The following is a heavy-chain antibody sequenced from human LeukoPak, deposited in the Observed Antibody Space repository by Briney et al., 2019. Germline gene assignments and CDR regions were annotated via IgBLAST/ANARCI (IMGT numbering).Heavy chain of an antibody. CDR1: GYTFTGYY. Sequence: GASVKVSCKASGYTFTGYYMHWVRQAPGQGLEWMGWINPNSGGTNYAQKFQGRVTMTWDTSISTAYMELSRLRSDDTAVYYCAREDSNSYSLYYFDYWGQGTLVTVSS. V-gene: IGHV1-2*02. CDR3: AREDSNSYSLYYFDY. CDR2: INPNSGGT. D-gene: IGHD3-22*01. J-gene: IGHJ4*02.